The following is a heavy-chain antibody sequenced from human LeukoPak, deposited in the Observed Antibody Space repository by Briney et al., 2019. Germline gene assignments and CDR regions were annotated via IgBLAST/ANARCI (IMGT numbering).Heavy chain of an antibody. J-gene: IGHJ4*02. V-gene: IGHV5-51*01. Sequence: GESLKISCKGSGYSFTSYWIGWVRQMPGKGLEWMGIIYPGDSDTRYSPSFQGQVTISADKSISTAYLQWSSLKASDTAMYYCARQKAIAVGAYYFDYWGQGTLVTVSA. CDR1: GYSFTSYW. CDR2: IYPGDSDT. CDR3: ARQKAIAVGAYYFDY. D-gene: IGHD6-19*01.